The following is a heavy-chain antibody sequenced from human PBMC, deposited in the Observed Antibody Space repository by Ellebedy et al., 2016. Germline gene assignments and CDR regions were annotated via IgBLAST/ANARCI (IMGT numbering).Heavy chain of an antibody. Sequence: GGSLRLSXAASGFTFSHYYMVWVRQAPGKGLEWISYISSSGSTIYYADSAKGRFAISRDNSKQLLYLQVKSLRAEDTAVYFCASRLRSGRNYRGDFDIWGQGTMVTVSS. CDR2: ISSSGSTI. D-gene: IGHD1-1*01. J-gene: IGHJ3*02. V-gene: IGHV3-11*01. CDR1: GFTFSHYY. CDR3: ASRLRSGRNYRGDFDI.